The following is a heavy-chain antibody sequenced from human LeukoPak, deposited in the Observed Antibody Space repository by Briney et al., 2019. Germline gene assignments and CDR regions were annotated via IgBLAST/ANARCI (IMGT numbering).Heavy chain of an antibody. D-gene: IGHD2-2*01. J-gene: IGHJ6*02. CDR1: GGTFSNYA. V-gene: IGHV1-69*13. CDR2: IIPIFGTA. CDR3: ARANEYRSHQDLDYYGMDV. Sequence: SVKVSCKASGGTFSNYAISWVRQAPGQGLEWMGGIIPIFGTANYAQKFQGRVTITADESTSTAYMELSSLRSEDTAVYYCARANEYRSHQDLDYYGMDVWGQGTTVTVSS.